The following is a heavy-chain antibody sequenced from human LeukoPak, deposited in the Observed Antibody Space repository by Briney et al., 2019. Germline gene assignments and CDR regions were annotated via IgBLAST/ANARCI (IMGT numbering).Heavy chain of an antibody. CDR2: INPNSGGT. Sequence: SXXVSCKASGYTFTGYYMHWVRQAPGQGLEWMGRINPNSGGTNYAQKFQGRVTMTRDTSISTAYMELSRLRSDDTAVYYCARDLSGGDYEGYWGQGTLVTVSS. V-gene: IGHV1-2*06. J-gene: IGHJ4*02. CDR1: GYTFTGYY. D-gene: IGHD4-17*01. CDR3: ARDLSGGDYEGY.